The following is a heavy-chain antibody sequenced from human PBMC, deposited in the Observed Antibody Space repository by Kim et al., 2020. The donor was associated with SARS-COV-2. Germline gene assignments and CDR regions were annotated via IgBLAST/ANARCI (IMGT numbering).Heavy chain of an antibody. Sequence: GGSLRLSCAASGFTFSSYGMHWVRQAPGKGLEWVAVISYDGSNKYYADSVKGRFTISRDNSKNTLYLQMNSLRAEDTAVYYCAKDRRFLEQDYFDYWGQGTLVTVSS. V-gene: IGHV3-30*18. D-gene: IGHD3-3*01. CDR2: ISYDGSNK. CDR3: AKDRRFLEQDYFDY. CDR1: GFTFSSYG. J-gene: IGHJ4*02.